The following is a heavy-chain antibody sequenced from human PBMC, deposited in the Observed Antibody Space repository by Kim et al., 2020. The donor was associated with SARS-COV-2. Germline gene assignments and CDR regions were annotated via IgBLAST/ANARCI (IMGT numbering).Heavy chain of an antibody. V-gene: IGHV3-7*03. Sequence: SEKYYVDSVKGRLTISRDNAKNSLYLQMNSLTDDDTAVYYCVRGGNKFDPWGQGTLVTVSS. CDR3: VRGGNKFDP. D-gene: IGHD6-25*01. J-gene: IGHJ5*02. CDR2: SEK.